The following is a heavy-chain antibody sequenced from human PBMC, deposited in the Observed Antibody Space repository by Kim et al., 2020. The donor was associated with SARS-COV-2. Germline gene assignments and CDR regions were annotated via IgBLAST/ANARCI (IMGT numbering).Heavy chain of an antibody. CDR3: AISHMGFDY. Sequence: SSIAYADSVKGRFTISRDNAKNSLYLQMNSLRAEDTAIYYCAISHMGFDYWGQGTLVTVSS. V-gene: IGHV3-21*01. J-gene: IGHJ4*02. CDR2: SSI.